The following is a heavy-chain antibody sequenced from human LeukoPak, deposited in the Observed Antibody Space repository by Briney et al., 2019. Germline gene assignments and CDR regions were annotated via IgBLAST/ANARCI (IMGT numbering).Heavy chain of an antibody. Sequence: GASVKLSCKTSGYPFTTWEITWVRQAAGQGLEWMGWVHPNGGNTAYAQTFQGRVTMTRDTSISTAYMELSGLTSDDTAVYFCARGPRNDPWGQGTLVTVSS. J-gene: IGHJ5*02. CDR1: GYPFTTWE. CDR3: ARGPRNDP. V-gene: IGHV1-8*01. D-gene: IGHD1-14*01. CDR2: VHPNGGNT.